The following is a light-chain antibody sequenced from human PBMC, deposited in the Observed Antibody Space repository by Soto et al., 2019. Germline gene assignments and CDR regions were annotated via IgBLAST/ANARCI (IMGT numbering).Light chain of an antibody. J-gene: IGLJ2*01. V-gene: IGLV1-44*01. CDR3: AAWDDSLSGVV. CDR2: TNN. CDR1: SSNIGTYS. Sequence: QSVLTQPPSASGTPGQRVTISCSGSSSNIGTYSVNWYQQLPGAAPKLLIYTNNQRPSGVVDRFSGSTSGTSASLAISGLQSGDEANYYCAAWDDSLSGVVFGGGTKLTVL.